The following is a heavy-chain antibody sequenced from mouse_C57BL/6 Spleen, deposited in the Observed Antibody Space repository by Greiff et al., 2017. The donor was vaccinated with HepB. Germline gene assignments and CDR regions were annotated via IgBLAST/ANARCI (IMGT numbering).Heavy chain of an antibody. CDR3: ASLLINWFAY. Sequence: VQLQQSGAELVRPGTSVKLSCKASGYTFTSYWMHWVKQRPGQGLVWIGVIDPSDSYTNYNQKFKGKATLTVDTSSSTAYMQLSSLTSEDSAVYYCASLLINWFAYWGQGTLVTVSA. CDR2: IDPSDSYT. J-gene: IGHJ3*01. V-gene: IGHV1-59*01. D-gene: IGHD1-1*01. CDR1: GYTFTSYW.